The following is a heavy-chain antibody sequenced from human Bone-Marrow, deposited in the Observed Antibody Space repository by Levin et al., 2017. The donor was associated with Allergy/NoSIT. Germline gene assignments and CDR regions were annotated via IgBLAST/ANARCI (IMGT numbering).Heavy chain of an antibody. CDR2: INPNSGGT. CDR3: ARDPDYYYRAFDI. J-gene: IGHJ3*02. V-gene: IGHV1-2*02. Sequence: ASVKVSCKASGYTFTDYYMNWVRQAPGQGLEWMGWINPNSGGTNYAQKFQGRVTMTRDTSISTAYMELCGLRSDDTAVYYCARDPDYYYRAFDIWGQGTMVTVSS. CDR1: GYTFTDYY. D-gene: IGHD3-22*01.